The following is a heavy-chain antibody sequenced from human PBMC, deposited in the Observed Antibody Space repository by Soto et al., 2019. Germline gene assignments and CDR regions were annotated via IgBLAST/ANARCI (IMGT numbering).Heavy chain of an antibody. CDR1: GYTFTNYW. CDR3: AASIFYYGMDV. Sequence: GESLKISCKGSGYTFTNYWIGWVRQTPGKGPEWMAIIYPGDSDTKYNPSFHGQVTISADKSITTTYLQWSSLKASDTAIYYCAASIFYYGMDVWGQGTKVTVSS. CDR2: IYPGDSDT. V-gene: IGHV5-51*01. J-gene: IGHJ6*02.